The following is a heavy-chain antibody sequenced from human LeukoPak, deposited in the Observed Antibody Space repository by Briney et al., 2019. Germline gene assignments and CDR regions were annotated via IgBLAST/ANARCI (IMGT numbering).Heavy chain of an antibody. CDR2: INPSGDST. CDR3: ARRRRPTGMVHPGYYYYGMDV. Sequence: ASVKVSCKASGYTFTSYYIHWVRQAPGQGLEWMGMINPSGDSTSYAQKFQVRVTMTRDTSTSTVYMELSGLRPADTAVYFCARRRRPTGMVHPGYYYYGMDVWGQGTTVTVSS. V-gene: IGHV1-46*01. D-gene: IGHD5-18*01. J-gene: IGHJ6*02. CDR1: GYTFTSYY.